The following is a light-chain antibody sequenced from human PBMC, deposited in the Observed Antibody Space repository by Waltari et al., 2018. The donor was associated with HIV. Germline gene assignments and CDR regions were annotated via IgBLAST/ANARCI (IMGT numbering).Light chain of an antibody. V-gene: IGLV2-14*01. CDR3: SSYTSSTILGV. J-gene: IGLJ3*02. CDR1: SSDVGGYNF. CDR2: EVS. Sequence: QSALTQPASLSGSPGQSITISCTGTSSDVGGYNFVSWYQQHPGKAPKPIIYEVSNRPAGGSDRFSGSKSGNTAALISSGLQAEDEGDYYCSSYTSSTILGVFGGGTKVTVL.